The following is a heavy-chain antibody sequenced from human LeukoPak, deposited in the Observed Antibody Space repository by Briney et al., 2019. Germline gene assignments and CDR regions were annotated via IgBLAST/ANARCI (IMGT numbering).Heavy chain of an antibody. D-gene: IGHD6-13*01. V-gene: IGHV3-23*01. CDR3: ARQPAAKYYFDY. J-gene: IGHJ4*02. Sequence: TGGSLRLSCAASGFTFSNYAMSWVRQAPGKGLEWVSVISSSGGSIYYADSVKGRFTISRDNSKNTLYLQMNSLRAEDTAVYYCARQPAAKYYFDYWGQGTLVTVSS. CDR1: GFTFSNYA. CDR2: ISSSGGSI.